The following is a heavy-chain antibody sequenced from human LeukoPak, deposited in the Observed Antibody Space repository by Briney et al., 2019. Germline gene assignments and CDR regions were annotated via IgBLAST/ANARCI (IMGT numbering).Heavy chain of an antibody. J-gene: IGHJ3*02. CDR3: ARVSPLFLSPGDAFDI. Sequence: PGGSLRLSCAASGFTFSSYSMNWVRQAPRRGLEWVSYISSSSSIIYYAASVKGRFTISRDNAKNSLYLQMNSLRGEDTAVYYCARVSPLFLSPGDAFDIWGQGTMVTVSS. V-gene: IGHV3-48*01. D-gene: IGHD3-16*01. CDR1: GFTFSSYS. CDR2: ISSSSSII.